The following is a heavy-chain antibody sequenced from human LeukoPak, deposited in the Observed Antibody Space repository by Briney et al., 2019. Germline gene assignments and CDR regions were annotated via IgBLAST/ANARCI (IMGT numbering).Heavy chain of an antibody. Sequence: LTGGSLSLSCAASGFTFNTYTMNWVRQAPGKGLEWVSYISGSSGIIDYADSVRGRFTISRDNAKNSLYLQMNSLRAEDTAVYYCARVSTYDESSGQVPFDDWGQRTLVTASS. CDR1: GFTFNTYT. J-gene: IGHJ4*02. CDR3: ARVSTYDESSGQVPFDD. D-gene: IGHD3-22*01. CDR2: ISGSSGII. V-gene: IGHV3-48*01.